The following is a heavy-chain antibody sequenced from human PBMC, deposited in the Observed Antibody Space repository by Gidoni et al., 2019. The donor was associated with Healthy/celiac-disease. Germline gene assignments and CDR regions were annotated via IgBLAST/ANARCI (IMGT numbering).Heavy chain of an antibody. V-gene: IGHV3-49*03. D-gene: IGHD5-18*01. Sequence: EVQLVESGGGLVQPGRSLRLSCTASGFTFGDYAMSWFRQAPGKGLEWVGFIRSKAYGGTTEYAASVKGRFTISRDDSKSIAYLQMNSLKTEDTAVYYCTSHLRGYSYGPLDYWGQGTLVTVSS. CDR1: GFTFGDYA. CDR2: IRSKAYGGTT. J-gene: IGHJ4*02. CDR3: TSHLRGYSYGPLDY.